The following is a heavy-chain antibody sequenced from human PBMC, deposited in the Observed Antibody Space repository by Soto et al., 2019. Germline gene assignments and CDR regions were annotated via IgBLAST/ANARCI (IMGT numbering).Heavy chain of an antibody. Sequence: GASVKVSCKASGYTFTSCYMHWVRQAPGQGLAWMGIINPSDGSTSFAQKFQGRVTMTRDTSTSTVYMELSSLRSVDTAVYYCARAQSGDDPAYGMDVWGQGTTVTVSS. CDR1: GYTFTSCY. CDR2: INPSDGST. V-gene: IGHV1-46*01. J-gene: IGHJ6*02. D-gene: IGHD1-1*01. CDR3: ARAQSGDDPAYGMDV.